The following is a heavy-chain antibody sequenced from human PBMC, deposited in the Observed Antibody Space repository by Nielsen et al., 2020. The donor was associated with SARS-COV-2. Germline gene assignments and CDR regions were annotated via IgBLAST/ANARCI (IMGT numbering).Heavy chain of an antibody. J-gene: IGHJ4*02. V-gene: IGHV3-49*04. Sequence: GESLKISCTASGFTFGDYAMSWVRQAPGKGLEWVGFIRSKAYGGTTEYAASVKGRFTISRDDSKNIAYLQMNSLKTEDTAVYYCTRGPYYYGSGSYWYYFDYWGQGTLVTVSS. CDR2: IRSKAYGGTT. D-gene: IGHD3-10*01. CDR1: GFTFGDYA. CDR3: TRGPYYYGSGSYWYYFDY.